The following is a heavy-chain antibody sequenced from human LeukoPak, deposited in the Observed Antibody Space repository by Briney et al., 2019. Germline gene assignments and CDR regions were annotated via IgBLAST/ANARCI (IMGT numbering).Heavy chain of an antibody. CDR2: TRYDGSNE. CDR1: GFTFSNYG. J-gene: IGHJ4*02. CDR3: AKGLMTTVTPLGY. Sequence: GGSLRLSCAASGFTFSNYGMHWVRQAPGKGLEWVAFTRYDGSNEHYSDSVKGRFTISRDNSKNTLYLQTNSLRAEDTAVYSGAKGLMTTVTPLGYWGQGTLVTVSS. V-gene: IGHV3-30*02. D-gene: IGHD4-17*01.